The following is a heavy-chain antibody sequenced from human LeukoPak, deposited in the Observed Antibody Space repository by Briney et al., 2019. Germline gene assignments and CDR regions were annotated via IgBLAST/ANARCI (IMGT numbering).Heavy chain of an antibody. CDR3: AKDPTEGFDY. CDR2: ISYDGSNK. V-gene: IGHV3-30*18. J-gene: IGHJ4*02. Sequence: GRSLRLSCAASGSTFSSYGMHWVRQAPGKGLEWVAVISYDGSNKYYADSVKGRFTISRDNSKNTLYLQMNSLRAEDTAVYYCAKDPTEGFDYWGQGTLVTVSS. D-gene: IGHD4-17*01. CDR1: GSTFSSYG.